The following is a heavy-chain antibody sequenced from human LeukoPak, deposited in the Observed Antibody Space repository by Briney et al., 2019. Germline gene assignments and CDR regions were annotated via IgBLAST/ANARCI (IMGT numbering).Heavy chain of an antibody. CDR3: ARESSGDYYDSSGTYFDY. CDR1: GFTFSSYA. V-gene: IGHV3-23*01. Sequence: GGSLRLSCVASGFTFSSYAMSWVRQAPGKGLEWVSAISGSGGSTYYADSVKGRFTISRDNAKNSLYLQMNSLRAEDTAVYYCARESSGDYYDSSGTYFDYWGQGTLVTVSS. CDR2: ISGSGGST. J-gene: IGHJ4*02. D-gene: IGHD3-22*01.